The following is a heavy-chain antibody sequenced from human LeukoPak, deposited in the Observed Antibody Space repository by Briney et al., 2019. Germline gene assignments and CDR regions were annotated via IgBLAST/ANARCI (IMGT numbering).Heavy chain of an antibody. D-gene: IGHD5-12*01. J-gene: IGHJ4*02. CDR2: ISYDGSNK. CDR1: GFTFSSYG. CDR3: AKDNSGYELGY. Sequence: GRSLRLSCAASGFTFSSYGMHWVRQAPGKGLEWVAVISYDGSNKYYADSVKGRFTISRDNSKNTLYLQMNSLRAEDTAVYYCAKDNSGYELGYWGQGTLVTVSS. V-gene: IGHV3-30*18.